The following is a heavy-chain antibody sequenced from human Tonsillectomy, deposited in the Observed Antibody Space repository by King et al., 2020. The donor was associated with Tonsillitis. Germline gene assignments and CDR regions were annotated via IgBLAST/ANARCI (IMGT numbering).Heavy chain of an antibody. Sequence: DVQLVESGGGLVQPGGSLRLSCAASGFTFSSYDMHWVRQPTGKGLEWVSAIGTAVDPYYPGSVKGRFTISRENAKNSLYLQMNSLRAGDTAVYYCARDGGDGDFDYWGQGTLVTVSS. CDR2: IGTAVDP. D-gene: IGHD2-21*02. V-gene: IGHV3-13*05. CDR1: GFTFSSYD. CDR3: ARDGGDGDFDY. J-gene: IGHJ4*02.